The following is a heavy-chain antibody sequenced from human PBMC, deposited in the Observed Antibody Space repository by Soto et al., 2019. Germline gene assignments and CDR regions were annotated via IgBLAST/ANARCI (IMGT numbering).Heavy chain of an antibody. J-gene: IGHJ5*02. CDR2: ISGSGGST. CDR1: GFTFSSYA. D-gene: IGHD5-12*01. Sequence: EVQLLESGGGLVQPGGSLRLSCAASGFTFSSYAMSWVRQAPGKGLEWVSAISGSGGSTYYADSVKGRFTISRDNSKNTLYLQRNSLRAEDTAVYYCARDRRGGYPPGWFDPWGQGTLVTVSS. V-gene: IGHV3-23*01. CDR3: ARDRRGGYPPGWFDP.